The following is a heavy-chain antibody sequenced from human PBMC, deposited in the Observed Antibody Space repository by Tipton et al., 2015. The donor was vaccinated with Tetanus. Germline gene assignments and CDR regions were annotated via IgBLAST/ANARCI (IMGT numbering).Heavy chain of an antibody. CDR3: ARTADNWFDP. D-gene: IGHD2-21*02. J-gene: IGHJ5*02. CDR1: GGSVNSGTFY. CDR2: IYYNGNM. Sequence: TLSLTCSVSGGSVNSGTFYWDWIRQPPGKGLEWIGNIYYNGNMLENPSLKGRVTLSLDKSKNQFSLNLTSVTAVDTAVYYCARTADNWFDPWGQGILVTVSS. V-gene: IGHV4-39*01.